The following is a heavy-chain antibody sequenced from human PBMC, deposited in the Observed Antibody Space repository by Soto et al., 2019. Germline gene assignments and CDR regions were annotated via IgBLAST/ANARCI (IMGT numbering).Heavy chain of an antibody. D-gene: IGHD1-1*01. J-gene: IGHJ3*02. V-gene: IGHV3-23*01. CDR1: GFICSSYD. Sequence: GGSLRLSCAVSGFICSSYDMSWVRQAPGKGLEWVSTILVAGSTHYEDSVTGRFTISRDTSRNTVYLQMNRLTAGDTASYYCAKTTATGGGAFEIYGQGTMVTVSS. CDR3: AKTTATGGGAFEI. CDR2: ILVAGST.